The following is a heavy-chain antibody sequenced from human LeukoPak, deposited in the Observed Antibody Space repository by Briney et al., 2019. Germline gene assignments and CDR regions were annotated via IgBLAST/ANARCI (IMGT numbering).Heavy chain of an antibody. D-gene: IGHD5-12*01. V-gene: IGHV3-15*01. J-gene: IGHJ4*02. CDR3: TTGRGYSGYDY. CDR2: IKSKTDGGTT. CDR1: GFTFSNAW. Sequence: GGSLRLSCPASGFTFSNAWMSWVRQAPGKGLEWVGRIKSKTDGGTTDYAAPVKGRFTISRDDSKNTLYLQMNSLKTEDTAVYYCTTGRGYSGYDYWGQGTLVTVSS.